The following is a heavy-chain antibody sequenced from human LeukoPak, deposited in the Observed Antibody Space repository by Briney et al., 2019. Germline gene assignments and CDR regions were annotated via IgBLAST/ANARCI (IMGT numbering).Heavy chain of an antibody. J-gene: IGHJ4*02. CDR2: INHSGST. V-gene: IGHV4-34*01. CDR1: GGSFSGYY. Sequence: SETLSLTCAVYGGSFSGYYWSWIRQPPGKGLEWIGEINHSGSTNYNPSLKSRVTISVDTSKNQFSLKLSSVTAADTAVYYCARRKTTGTIDYWGQGTLVTVSS. D-gene: IGHD1-1*01. CDR3: ARRKTTGTIDY.